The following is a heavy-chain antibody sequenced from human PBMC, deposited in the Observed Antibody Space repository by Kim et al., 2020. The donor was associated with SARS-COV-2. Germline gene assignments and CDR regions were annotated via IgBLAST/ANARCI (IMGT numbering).Heavy chain of an antibody. CDR3: AREGWLVGFDY. Sequence: YNDYATSVKSRITINPDTSKNQFSLHLNSVTPEDTAVYYCAREGWLVGFDYWGQGTLVTVSS. D-gene: IGHD6-19*01. V-gene: IGHV6-1*01. J-gene: IGHJ4*02. CDR2: YN.